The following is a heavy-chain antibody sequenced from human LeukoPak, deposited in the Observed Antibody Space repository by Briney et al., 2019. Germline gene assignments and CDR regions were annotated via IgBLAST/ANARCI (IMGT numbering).Heavy chain of an antibody. J-gene: IGHJ6*03. V-gene: IGHV3-30*02. CDR1: GFTFSIYG. CDR2: IQYDGSDK. Sequence: HPGGSLRLSCAASGFTFSIYGMQWVRQAPGKGLEWVAFIQYDGSDKYYADSVKGRFTISRDNSKNTLFLQLNSLRAEDTAVYYCAKDRAPMVVYYYMDVWGKGTTVTVYS. D-gene: IGHD2-8*01. CDR3: AKDRAPMVVYYYMDV.